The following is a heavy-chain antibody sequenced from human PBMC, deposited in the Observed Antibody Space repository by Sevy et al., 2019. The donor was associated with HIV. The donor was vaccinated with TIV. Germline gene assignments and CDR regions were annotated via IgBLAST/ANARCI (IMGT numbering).Heavy chain of an antibody. V-gene: IGHV3-64D*06. Sequence: GSLRLSCSASGFTLSSYAMHWVRQAPGKGLEYVSAISSNGGRTYYADSVKGRFTISRDNSKNTLYLQMSGLSAEDMAVYYCVKRYSSGWYYFDYWGQGTLVTVSS. CDR1: GFTLSSYA. CDR2: ISSNGGRT. J-gene: IGHJ4*02. CDR3: VKRYSSGWYYFDY. D-gene: IGHD6-19*01.